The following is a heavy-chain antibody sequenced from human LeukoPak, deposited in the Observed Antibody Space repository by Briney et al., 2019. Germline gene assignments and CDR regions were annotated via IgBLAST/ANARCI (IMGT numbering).Heavy chain of an antibody. CDR1: GYTFTGYY. V-gene: IGHV1-69*04. D-gene: IGHD3-22*01. CDR3: ARGGDYYDSSGYYRYDAFDI. Sequence: ASVKVSCKASGYTFTGYYMHWVRQAPGQGLEWMGRIIPILGIANYAQKFQGRVTITADKSTSTAYMKLSSLRSEDTAVYYCARGGDYYDSSGYYRYDAFDIWGQGTMVTVSS. CDR2: IIPILGIA. J-gene: IGHJ3*02.